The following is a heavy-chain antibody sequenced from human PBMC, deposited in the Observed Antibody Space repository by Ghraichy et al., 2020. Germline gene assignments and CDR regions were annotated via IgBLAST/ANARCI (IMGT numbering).Heavy chain of an antibody. J-gene: IGHJ3*02. CDR2: INQDGSEK. Sequence: GGSLRLSCAASGFSFSRYWMNWVRQAPGKGLEWVANINQDGSEKKYVDSVKGRFTISRDNAKNSLYLEMNSLRAEDTAFYYGAKAAWDTSGYTAFDIWGLGTMVTVSS. CDR3: AKAAWDTSGYTAFDI. V-gene: IGHV3-7*01. D-gene: IGHD3-22*01. CDR1: GFSFSRYW.